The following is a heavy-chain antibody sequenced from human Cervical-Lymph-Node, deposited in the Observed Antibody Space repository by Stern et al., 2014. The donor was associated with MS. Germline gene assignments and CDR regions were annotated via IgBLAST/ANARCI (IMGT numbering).Heavy chain of an antibody. D-gene: IGHD3-10*01. V-gene: IGHV3-30*03. J-gene: IGHJ6*02. CDR2: ATYDGSDQ. CDR1: GFTFSDYG. CDR3: ARDRGLTHYFYGMDV. Sequence: VQLEESGGGVVQPGKSLRLSCAASGFTFSDYGMHWVRQAPGKGLEWVALATYDGSDQYYADSVKGRFTASRDNSKNTVLLQMNGLRPEDTAVYFCARDRGLTHYFYGMDVWGQGTTVTVSS.